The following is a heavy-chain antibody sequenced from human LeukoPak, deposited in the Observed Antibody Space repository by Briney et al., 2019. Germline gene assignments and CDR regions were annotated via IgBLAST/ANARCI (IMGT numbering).Heavy chain of an antibody. V-gene: IGHV3-23*01. CDR2: ISGTGGST. Sequence: AGGSLRLSCAASGFTFRSYAMSWVRQAPGKGLEWVSGISGTGGSTYYADSVKGRFTISRDNSKNTLYLQMNSLRAEDTAVHYCAKGITVAVGYYYYGMDVWGQGTTVTVSS. J-gene: IGHJ6*02. D-gene: IGHD3-10*01. CDR3: AKGITVAVGYYYYGMDV. CDR1: GFTFRSYA.